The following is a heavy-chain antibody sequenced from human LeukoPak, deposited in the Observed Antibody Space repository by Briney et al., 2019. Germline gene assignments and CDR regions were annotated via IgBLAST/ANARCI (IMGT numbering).Heavy chain of an antibody. J-gene: IGHJ4*02. CDR2: IYYSGST. Sequence: SETLSLTCAVSDYSISSTNWWGWIRQSPGKGLEWIGYIYYSGSTYYNPSLKSRVTMSVDTSKNQFSLKLSSVTAVDTAVYYCARTAVDTATHFGYWGQGTLVTVSS. CDR1: DYSISSTNW. D-gene: IGHD5-18*01. V-gene: IGHV4-28*01. CDR3: ARTAVDTATHFGY.